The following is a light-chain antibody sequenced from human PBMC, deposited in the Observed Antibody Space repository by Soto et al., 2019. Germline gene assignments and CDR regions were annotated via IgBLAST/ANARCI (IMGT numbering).Light chain of an antibody. CDR2: TAS. CDR3: QQSYSTPPT. CDR1: QSISSY. J-gene: IGKJ2*01. Sequence: DIQMTQSPSSLSASVGDRVTITCRASQSISSYLNWYQQKPGKAPKLLIYTASSLQSGVPSRFSGSQSATDFTLTISSLQPEDFATYYCQQSYSTPPTFGQGTKLEIK. V-gene: IGKV1-39*01.